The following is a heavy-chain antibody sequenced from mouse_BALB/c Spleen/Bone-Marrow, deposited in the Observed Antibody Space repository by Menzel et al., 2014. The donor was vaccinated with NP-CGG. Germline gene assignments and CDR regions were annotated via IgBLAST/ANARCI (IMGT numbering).Heavy chain of an antibody. CDR2: ILPGSGST. CDR3: AREDGLWYFDV. V-gene: IGHV1-9*01. D-gene: IGHD1-1*01. Sequence: VKLVESGAELMKPGASVKISCKATGYTFXSYWIEWVKQKPGHGLEWIGEILPGSGSTNYNEKFKGKATFTADTSSNTAYMQLSSLTSEDSAVYYCAREDGLWYFDVWGAGTTVTVSS. CDR1: GYTFXSYW. J-gene: IGHJ1*01.